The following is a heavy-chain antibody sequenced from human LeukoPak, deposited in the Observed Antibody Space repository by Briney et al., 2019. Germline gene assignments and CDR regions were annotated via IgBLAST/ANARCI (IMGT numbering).Heavy chain of an antibody. CDR3: TRDASGDTNSGPRMDV. Sequence: GGCLRLSCAASAFTFRTYWMSWVRQAPGKGLEWVAIIKPDGSEKYYVDSVKGLFTISRDNAKNSLYLQMSSLRAGDTAVYYCTRDASGDTNSGPRMDVWGQGTTVTVSS. J-gene: IGHJ6*02. CDR2: IKPDGSEK. D-gene: IGHD1-26*01. V-gene: IGHV3-7*05. CDR1: AFTFRTYW.